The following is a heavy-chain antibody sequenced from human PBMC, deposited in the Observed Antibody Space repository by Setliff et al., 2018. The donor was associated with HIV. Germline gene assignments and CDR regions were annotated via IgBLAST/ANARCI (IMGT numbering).Heavy chain of an antibody. CDR3: ARGLPSYYYESSGSLGWFDP. V-gene: IGHV4-31*03. J-gene: IGHJ5*02. CDR1: GGSVSSDNYY. CDR2: IYYSGST. Sequence: SETLSLTCTVSGGSVSSDNYYWSWIRQHPGKGLEWIGYIYYSGSTYYNPSLKSRLTIPVDTSKNQFSLKLKYVTAADTAVYYCARGLPSYYYESSGSLGWFDPWGQGTLVTVSS. D-gene: IGHD3-22*01.